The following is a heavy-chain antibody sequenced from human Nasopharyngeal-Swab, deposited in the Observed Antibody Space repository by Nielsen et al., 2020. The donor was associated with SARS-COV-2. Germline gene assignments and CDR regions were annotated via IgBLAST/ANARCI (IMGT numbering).Heavy chain of an antibody. CDR2: ISYDGSNK. J-gene: IGHJ5*02. CDR3: ARERVAWIVVVVAGREFDP. CDR1: GFTFSSYA. Sequence: GGSLRLSCAASGFTFSSYAMHWVRQAPGKGLEWVAVISYDGSNKYYADSVEGRFTISRDNSKNTLYLQMNSLRAEDTAVYYCARERVAWIVVVVAGREFDPWGQGTLVTVSS. V-gene: IGHV3-30-3*01. D-gene: IGHD2-15*01.